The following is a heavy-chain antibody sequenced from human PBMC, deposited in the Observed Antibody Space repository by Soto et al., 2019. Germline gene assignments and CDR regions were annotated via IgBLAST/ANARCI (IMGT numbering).Heavy chain of an antibody. CDR2: ISSSEDRT. D-gene: IGHD3-10*01. CDR1: GFTFNNYG. Sequence: EVQLLESGGGLVQPGGSLRLSCAASGFTFNNYGLSWVRQAPGKGLEWVSGISSSEDRTYYADSVKGRFTISRDNSKDTLYLQMNSLRAEDTAVYYCAKPVVRGVTLHRFDYWGQGTLVTVSS. J-gene: IGHJ4*02. CDR3: AKPVVRGVTLHRFDY. V-gene: IGHV3-23*01.